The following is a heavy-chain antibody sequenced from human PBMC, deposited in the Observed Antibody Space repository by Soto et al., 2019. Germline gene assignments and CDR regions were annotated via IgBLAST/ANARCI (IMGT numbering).Heavy chain of an antibody. CDR3: AKVGIVATRALDY. CDR2: ISGSGGST. CDR1: GFTFSSYA. J-gene: IGHJ4*02. D-gene: IGHD5-12*01. Sequence: GGSLRLSCAASGFTFSSYAMSWARQAPGKGLEWVSAISGSGGSTYYADSVKGRFTISRDNSKNTLYLQMNSLRAEDTAVYYCAKVGIVATRALDYWGQGTLVTVSS. V-gene: IGHV3-23*01.